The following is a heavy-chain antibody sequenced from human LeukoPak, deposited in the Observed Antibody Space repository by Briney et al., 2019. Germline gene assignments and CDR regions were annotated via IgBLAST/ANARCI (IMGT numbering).Heavy chain of an antibody. J-gene: IGHJ4*02. CDR3: ARGEVPPHYFDS. CDR2: ISSSRSYI. CDR1: GFTFSSYS. V-gene: IGHV3-21*01. Sequence: GGSLRLSCAASGFTFSSYSMNWVRQAPGKGLEWVSSISSSRSYIYYADSVKGRFTISRDNAKNSLYLQMNSLRAEDTAVYYCARGEVPPHYFDSWGQGTLVTVSS.